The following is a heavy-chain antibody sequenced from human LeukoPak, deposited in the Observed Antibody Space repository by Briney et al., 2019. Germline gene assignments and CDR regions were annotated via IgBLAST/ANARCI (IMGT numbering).Heavy chain of an antibody. CDR2: INSGGSST. CDR3: ARSFGGTYYFDY. Sequence: PGGSLRLSCAASGFTFSPYWMHWVRQAPGKGLVWVPHINSGGSSTSYADSVKGRFTISRDNAKNTLFLQMHSLRADDKAVYYCARSFGGTYYFDYWGQGTLVTVSS. J-gene: IGHJ4*02. CDR1: GFTFSPYW. V-gene: IGHV3-74*01. D-gene: IGHD1-26*01.